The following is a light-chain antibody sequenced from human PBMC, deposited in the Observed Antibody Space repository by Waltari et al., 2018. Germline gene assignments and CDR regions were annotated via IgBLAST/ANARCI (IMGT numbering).Light chain of an antibody. CDR1: SSDVGGHNH. Sequence: QSALTQPASVSGSPGQSITISCTGTSSDVGGHNHVSWYQQHPGQVPKLLISDVDKWPSGVSHRFSASKSGNTASLTISGLQAEDEADYYCNSFTSTTTWVFGGGTRVTVL. V-gene: IGLV2-14*03. CDR3: NSFTSTTTWV. J-gene: IGLJ3*02. CDR2: DVD.